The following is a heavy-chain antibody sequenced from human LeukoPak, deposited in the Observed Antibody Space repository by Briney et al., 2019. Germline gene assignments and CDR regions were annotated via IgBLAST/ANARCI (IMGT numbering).Heavy chain of an antibody. CDR1: GGTFSSYA. Sequence: SVKVSCKASGGTFSSYAISWVRQAPEQGLEWMGGIIPIFGTANYAQKFQGRVTITTDESTSTAYVELSSLRSEDTAVYYCARGATIFGVVNTDYYYYYMDVWGKGTTVTVSS. V-gene: IGHV1-69*05. CDR2: IIPIFGTA. CDR3: ARGATIFGVVNTDYYYYYMDV. D-gene: IGHD3-3*01. J-gene: IGHJ6*03.